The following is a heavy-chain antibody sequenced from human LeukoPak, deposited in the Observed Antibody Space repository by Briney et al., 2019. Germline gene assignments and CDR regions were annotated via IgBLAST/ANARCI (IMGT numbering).Heavy chain of an antibody. V-gene: IGHV3-30*03. Sequence: GGSLRLSCAASGFTFSSYGMHWVRQAPGKGLEWVAVISYDGSNKYYADSVKGRFTISRDNSKNTLFLQMSSLRAEDTAVYYCARTAAAGTSSYYYYMDVWGKGTTVIVSS. CDR3: ARTAAAGTSSYYYYMDV. CDR1: GFTFSSYG. J-gene: IGHJ6*03. CDR2: ISYDGSNK. D-gene: IGHD6-13*01.